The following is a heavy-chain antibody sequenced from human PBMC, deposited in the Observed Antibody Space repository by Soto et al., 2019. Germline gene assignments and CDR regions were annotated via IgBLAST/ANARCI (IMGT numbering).Heavy chain of an antibody. V-gene: IGHV3-21*01. CDR3: AREYTAWPLAYGLDV. CDR1: GFTFSNYS. J-gene: IGHJ6*02. CDR2: ISSRSDI. Sequence: GGSLRLSCVGSGFTFSNYSINWVRQAPGKGLGWVSSISSRSDIYYADSVKGRFTISRDNAKNSVSPQMNSLRAEDTAVYYCAREYTAWPLAYGLDVWGQGTTVTVSS. D-gene: IGHD2-2*02.